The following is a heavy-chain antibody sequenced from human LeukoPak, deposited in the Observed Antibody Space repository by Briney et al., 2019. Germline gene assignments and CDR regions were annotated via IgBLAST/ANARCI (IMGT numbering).Heavy chain of an antibody. J-gene: IGHJ4*02. CDR3: AKKSRDGYNPFDY. CDR1: GFIFSRYA. Sequence: GGSLRLSCAASGFIFSRYAMSWVHQTPGQGLEWVCGISSGGESPYYADSVRGRFTISRDNSKNTLYLEINSLRAEDMAVYSCAKKSRDGYNPFDYLGQGTLVTVSS. D-gene: IGHD5-24*01. V-gene: IGHV3-23*01. CDR2: ISSGGESP.